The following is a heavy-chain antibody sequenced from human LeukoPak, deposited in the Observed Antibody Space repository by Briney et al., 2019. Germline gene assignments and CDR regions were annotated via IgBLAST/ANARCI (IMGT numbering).Heavy chain of an antibody. CDR1: GFTFSSYA. CDR2: ISGSGGST. J-gene: IGHJ4*02. D-gene: IGHD2-2*01. Sequence: GGSLRLSCAAFGFTFSSYAMSWVRQAPGKGLEWVSAISGSGGSTYYADSVKGRFTISRDNSKNTLYLQMNSLRAEDTAVYYCAKSLFVVVPAAVDFDYWGQGTLVTVSS. V-gene: IGHV3-23*01. CDR3: AKSLFVVVPAAVDFDY.